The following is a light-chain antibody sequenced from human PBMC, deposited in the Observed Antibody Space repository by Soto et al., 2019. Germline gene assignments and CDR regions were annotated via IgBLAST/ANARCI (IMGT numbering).Light chain of an antibody. Sequence: DIQMTQSPSSLSSCVGDIFTITCGASQSISSYLNWYQQKPGKAPKLLIYAASSLQSGVPSRFSGSGSGTDFTLTINSLQPEDFATYYCQQAYSFPITFGQGTRLEIK. CDR3: QQAYSFPIT. V-gene: IGKV1-39*01. CDR2: AAS. J-gene: IGKJ5*01. CDR1: QSISSY.